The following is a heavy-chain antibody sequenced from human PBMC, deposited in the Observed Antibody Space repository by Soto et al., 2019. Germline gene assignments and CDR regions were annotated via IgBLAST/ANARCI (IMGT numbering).Heavy chain of an antibody. CDR2: FDPEDGET. CDR3: ATSLIVVVAYAFDI. J-gene: IGHJ3*02. CDR1: GYTLTELS. V-gene: IGHV1-24*01. Sequence: ASVKVSCKVSGYTLTELSMHWVLQAPGKGLEWMGGFDPEDGETIYAQKFQGRVTMTEDTSTDTAYMELSSLRSEDTAVYYCATSLIVVVAYAFDIWGQGTMVTVSS. D-gene: IGHD2-15*01.